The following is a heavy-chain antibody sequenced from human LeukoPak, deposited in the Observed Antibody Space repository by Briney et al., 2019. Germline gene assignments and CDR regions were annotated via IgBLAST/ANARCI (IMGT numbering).Heavy chain of an antibody. D-gene: IGHD2-2*01. Sequence: GGSPRLSCAASGFTFSSYAMSWVRQAPGKGLEWVSAISGSGGSTYYADSVKGRFTISRDNSKNTLYLQMNSLRAEDTAVYYCAKGKGVVPAAIGVFDYWGQGTLVTVSS. CDR3: AKGKGVVPAAIGVFDY. CDR2: ISGSGGST. J-gene: IGHJ4*02. V-gene: IGHV3-23*01. CDR1: GFTFSSYA.